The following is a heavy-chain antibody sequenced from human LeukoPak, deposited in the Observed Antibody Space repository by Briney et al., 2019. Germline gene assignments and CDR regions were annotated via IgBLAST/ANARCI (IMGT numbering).Heavy chain of an antibody. J-gene: IGHJ1*01. V-gene: IGHV1-46*01. CDR2: INPSGGST. CDR1: GYTFTSYY. D-gene: IGHD3-10*02. CDR3: ARGVFGELEKLMFQH. Sequence: ASVNLSCKASGYTFTSYYIHWVRQAPGQGLEWMGIINPSGGSTNYPQKFQDRVTITRDTSTSTVHMELSSLKSDDTAIYYCARGVFGELEKLMFQHWGQGTLVIGSS.